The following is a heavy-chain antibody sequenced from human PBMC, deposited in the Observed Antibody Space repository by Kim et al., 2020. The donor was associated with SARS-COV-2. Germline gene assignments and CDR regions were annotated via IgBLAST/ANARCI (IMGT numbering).Heavy chain of an antibody. CDR1: GYTFTSYA. J-gene: IGHJ4*02. V-gene: IGHV1-3*01. CDR2: INAGNGNT. D-gene: IGHD5-18*01. CDR3: ARGIGGYSYGGLDY. Sequence: ASVKVSCKASGYTFTSYAMHWVRQAPGQRLEWMGWINAGNGNTKYSQKFQGRVTITRYTSASTAYMELSSLRSEDTAVYYCARGIGGYSYGGLDYWGQGTLVTVSS.